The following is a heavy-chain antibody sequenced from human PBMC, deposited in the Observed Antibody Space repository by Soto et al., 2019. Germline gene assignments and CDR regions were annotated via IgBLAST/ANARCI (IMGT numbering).Heavy chain of an antibody. CDR3: ARDRLGCSGGGCYSGYYGMDV. V-gene: IGHV3-48*02. Sequence: EVQLVESGGGLVQPGGSLRLSCAASGFTFSTYSLNWVRQAPGKGLEWVSYISSSSVTINYADSVKGRFTISRDNAKNSLYLQMNSLRDEDTAVHYCARDRLGCSGGGCYSGYYGMDVWGQGTTVTVSS. CDR2: ISSSSVTI. D-gene: IGHD2-15*01. J-gene: IGHJ6*02. CDR1: GFTFSTYS.